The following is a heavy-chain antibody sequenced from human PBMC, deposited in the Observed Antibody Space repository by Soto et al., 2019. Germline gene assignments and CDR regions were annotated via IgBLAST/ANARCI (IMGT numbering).Heavy chain of an antibody. CDR1: GFTFSDYY. J-gene: IGHJ5*02. Sequence: QVQLVESGGGLVKPGGSLRLSCAASGFTFSDYYMSWIRQAPGKGLEWVSYISSSGSTIYYADSVKGRFTIARDNAKNSLELQMNSLRAEDTAVYYCARSPPEYSSSWYKGWFDPWGQGTLVTVSS. D-gene: IGHD6-13*01. CDR2: ISSSGSTI. V-gene: IGHV3-11*01. CDR3: ARSPPEYSSSWYKGWFDP.